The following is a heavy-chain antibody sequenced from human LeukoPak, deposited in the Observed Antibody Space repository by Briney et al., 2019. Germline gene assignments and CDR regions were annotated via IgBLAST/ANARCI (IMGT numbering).Heavy chain of an antibody. V-gene: IGHV3-48*01. Sequence: GSLRLSCAASGFTFSRYSMNWVRQAPGKGLEWVSYITSRSSTIYYADAVKGRFTISRDNAKNSLYLQMNSLRAEDTAVYYCARASTTVSKQSDYWGQGTLVTVSP. CDR2: ITSRSSTI. CDR3: ARASTTVSKQSDY. D-gene: IGHD4-11*01. CDR1: GFTFSRYS. J-gene: IGHJ4*02.